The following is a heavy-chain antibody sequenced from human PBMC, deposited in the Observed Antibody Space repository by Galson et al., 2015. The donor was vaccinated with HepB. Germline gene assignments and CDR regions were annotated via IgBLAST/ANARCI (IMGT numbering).Heavy chain of an antibody. CDR1: GFTYSGSP. D-gene: IGHD3-10*01. Sequence: SLRLSCAASGFTYSGSPMIWVRQAPGKGLDYISAISASGDSTYIAESVGGRFTISRDNSNNTVHLQMDSLRVEDTAVYYCAKGTYTSGGSHYYFDSWGQGTQVTVSS. V-gene: IGHV3-23*01. CDR3: AKGTYTSGGSHYYFDS. J-gene: IGHJ4*02. CDR2: ISASGDST.